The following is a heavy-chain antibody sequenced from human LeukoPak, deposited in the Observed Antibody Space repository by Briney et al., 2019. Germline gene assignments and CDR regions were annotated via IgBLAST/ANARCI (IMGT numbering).Heavy chain of an antibody. CDR2: INHTKST. CDR3: ARLTLTASLN. Sequence: PSETLSLTCAVYGGSFSGYYWSWIRQPPGKGLEWIGEINHTKSTNYHPSLKSRVTISVDTSKNQFSLKLSSVTAADTAVYYCARLTLTASLNWGQGTLVTVSS. CDR1: GGSFSGYY. V-gene: IGHV4-34*01. J-gene: IGHJ4*02. D-gene: IGHD7-27*01.